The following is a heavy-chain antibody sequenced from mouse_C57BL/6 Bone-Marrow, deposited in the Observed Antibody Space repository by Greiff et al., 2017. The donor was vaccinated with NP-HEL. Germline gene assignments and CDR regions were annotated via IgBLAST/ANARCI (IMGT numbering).Heavy chain of an antibody. D-gene: IGHD4-1*01. CDR1: GFTFSSYT. CDR3: ASLTGLDY. CDR2: ISGGGGNT. Sequence: EVQLVESGGGLVKPGGSLKLSCAASGFTFSSYTMSWVRQTPEKRLEWVATISGGGGNTYYPDSVKGRCTISRDNAKNTLYLQMSSLRSEDTALYYCASLTGLDYWGQGTTLTVSS. J-gene: IGHJ2*01. V-gene: IGHV5-9*01.